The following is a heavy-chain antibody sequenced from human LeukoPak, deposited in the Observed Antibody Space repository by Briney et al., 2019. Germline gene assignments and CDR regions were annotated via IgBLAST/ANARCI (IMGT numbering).Heavy chain of an antibody. V-gene: IGHV4-34*01. J-gene: IGHJ5*02. CDR3: ARTSGT. CDR2: INHSGST. Sequence: SETLSLTCAVYGGSFSGYYWSWIRQPPGKGLEWIGEINHSGSTNYNPSLKSRVTISVDTSKNQFSLKLRSVTAADTAVYYCARTSGTWGKGTLVTVSS. CDR1: GGSFSGYY.